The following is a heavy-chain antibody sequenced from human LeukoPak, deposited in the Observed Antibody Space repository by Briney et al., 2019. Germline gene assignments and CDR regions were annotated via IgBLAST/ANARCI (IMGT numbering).Heavy chain of an antibody. Sequence: ASVTVSCKASGYTFTSYGISWVRQAPGQGLEWMGWISAYNGNTNYAQKLQGRVTMTRDTSISTAYMELSRLRSDGTAVYYCATLEQQLENWGQGTLVTVSS. D-gene: IGHD6-13*01. V-gene: IGHV1-18*01. CDR3: ATLEQQLEN. CDR1: GYTFTSYG. J-gene: IGHJ4*02. CDR2: ISAYNGNT.